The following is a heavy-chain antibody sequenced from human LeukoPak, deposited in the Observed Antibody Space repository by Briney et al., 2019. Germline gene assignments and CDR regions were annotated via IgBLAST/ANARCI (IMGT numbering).Heavy chain of an antibody. CDR3: AGEYSSSSVAFDI. D-gene: IGHD6-6*01. CDR2: IYHSGST. V-gene: IGHV4-38-2*02. Sequence: PSETLSLTCTVSGYSISSGYYWGWIRQPPGKGLEWIRSIYHSGSTYYNPSLKSRVTISVDTSKNQFSLKLSSVTAADTAVYYCAGEYSSSSVAFDIWGQGTMVTVSS. CDR1: GYSISSGYY. J-gene: IGHJ3*02.